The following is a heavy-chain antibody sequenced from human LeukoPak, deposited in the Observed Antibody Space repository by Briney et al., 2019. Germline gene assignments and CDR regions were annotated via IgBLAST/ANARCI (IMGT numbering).Heavy chain of an antibody. CDR2: ISGDGGST. CDR3: AKGGDSSGYYYYYYYMDV. CDR1: GFTFDDYA. V-gene: IGHV3-43*02. D-gene: IGHD3-22*01. J-gene: IGHJ6*03. Sequence: PGGSLRLSCAASGFTFDDYAMHWVRQAPGKGLEWVSLISGDGGSTYYADSVKGRFTISRDNSKNSLYLQMDSLRTEDTAWYYCAKGGDSSGYYYYYYYMDVWGKGTTVTVSS.